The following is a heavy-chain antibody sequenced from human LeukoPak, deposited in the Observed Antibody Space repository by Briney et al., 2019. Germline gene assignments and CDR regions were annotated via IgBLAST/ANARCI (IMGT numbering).Heavy chain of an antibody. J-gene: IGHJ4*02. CDR3: ARRYCSGGSCYSTWYFDY. CDR1: GGSISSSNW. CDR2: IYHSGST. V-gene: IGHV4-4*02. Sequence: PSETLSLTCAVSGGSISSSNWWGWVRQPPGKGLEWIGEIYHSGSTNYNPSLKSRVTISVDKSKNQFSLKLSSVTAADTAVYYCARRYCSGGSCYSTWYFDYWGQGTLVTVSS. D-gene: IGHD2-15*01.